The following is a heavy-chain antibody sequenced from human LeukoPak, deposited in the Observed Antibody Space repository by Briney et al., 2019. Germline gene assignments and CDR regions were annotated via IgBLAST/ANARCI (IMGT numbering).Heavy chain of an antibody. J-gene: IGHJ6*04. V-gene: IGHV3-15*01. CDR1: GFNFRSAW. Sequence: GGSPRLSCTASGFNFRSAWMSWARQAPGKGPEWVGRVRSKSDAGTVDYAAHVEGRFTISRDDSKNMVYLDMNSLKTEDTAVYYCGGRRVWGNGTVVTVSS. CDR2: VRSKSDAGTV. CDR3: GGRRV. D-gene: IGHD3-16*01.